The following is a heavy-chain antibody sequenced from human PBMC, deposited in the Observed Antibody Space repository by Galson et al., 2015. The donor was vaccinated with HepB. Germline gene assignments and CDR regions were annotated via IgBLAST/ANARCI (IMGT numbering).Heavy chain of an antibody. CDR2: INEDATVK. D-gene: IGHD5-12*01. CDR1: GFTFSSFW. Sequence: SLRLSCAPSGFTFSSFWMSWVRQAPGKGLEWVATINEDATVKDYVDSVKGRFTISRDNAKKSLYLQINNLRADDTALYYCVRHIDRWGQGTMVTVSS. CDR3: VRHIDR. V-gene: IGHV3-7*03. J-gene: IGHJ3*01.